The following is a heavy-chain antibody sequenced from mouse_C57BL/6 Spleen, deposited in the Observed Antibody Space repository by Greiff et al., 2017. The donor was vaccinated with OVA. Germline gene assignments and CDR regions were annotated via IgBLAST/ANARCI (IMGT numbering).Heavy chain of an antibody. J-gene: IGHJ3*01. Sequence: VQLQQPGAELVKPGASVKVSCKASGYTLTSYWMHWVKQRPGQGLEWIGRIHPSDSDTNYNQKFKGKATLTVDKSSSTAYMQLSSLTSEDSAVYYCAIHITTVVATDAYWGQGTLVTVSA. CDR2: IHPSDSDT. D-gene: IGHD1-1*01. CDR1: GYTLTSYW. CDR3: AIHITTVVATDAY. V-gene: IGHV1-74*01.